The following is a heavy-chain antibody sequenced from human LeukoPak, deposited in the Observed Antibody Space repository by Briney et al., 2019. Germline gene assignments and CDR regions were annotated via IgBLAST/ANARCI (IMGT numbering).Heavy chain of an antibody. J-gene: IGHJ5*02. Sequence: GGSLRLSCAASGFTFSNYWMSWVRQAPGKGREWVANIKQDGSEKYYVESVKGRFTISRDNARNSLYLQMNSLRAEDTAVYYCARGRTCSRTNCYGESTFSWGQGTLVTVSS. V-gene: IGHV3-7*01. D-gene: IGHD2-2*01. CDR1: GFTFSNYW. CDR2: IKQDGSEK. CDR3: ARGRTCSRTNCYGESTFS.